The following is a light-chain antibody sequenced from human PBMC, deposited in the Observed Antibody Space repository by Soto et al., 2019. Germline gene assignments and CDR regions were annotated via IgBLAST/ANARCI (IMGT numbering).Light chain of an antibody. CDR3: QQFDRTPFT. J-gene: IGKJ3*01. V-gene: IGKV3-20*01. CDR2: DAS. Sequence: EVVLTQSPGTLSSSPGERAALSCRASQSVTNNMLAWYQQKPGQAPRLLIYDASRRTTGTPDRFSGSGSGTDFTLTISRLEPEDFAVYYCQQFDRTPFTFGPGTKVDIK. CDR1: QSVTNNM.